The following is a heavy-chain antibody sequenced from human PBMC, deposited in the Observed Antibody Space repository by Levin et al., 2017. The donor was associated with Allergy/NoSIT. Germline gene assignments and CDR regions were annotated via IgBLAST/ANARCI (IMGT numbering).Heavy chain of an antibody. CDR3: AKDHLSGWYWEVRDFDY. V-gene: IGHV3-23*01. CDR1: GFTFSSYA. D-gene: IGHD6-19*01. CDR2: ISGSGGST. Sequence: GESLKISCAASGFTFSSYAMSWVRQAPGKGLEWVSAISGSGGSTYYADSVKGRFTISRDNSKNTLYLQMNSLRAEDTAVYYCAKDHLSGWYWEVRDFDYWGQGTLVTVSS. J-gene: IGHJ4*02.